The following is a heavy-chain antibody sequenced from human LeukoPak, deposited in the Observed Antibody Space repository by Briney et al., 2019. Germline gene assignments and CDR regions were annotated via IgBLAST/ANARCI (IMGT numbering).Heavy chain of an antibody. CDR1: GGSISSHY. D-gene: IGHD2-21*01. CDR3: ARLWYGMDV. CDR2: IYNSGST. J-gene: IGHJ6*02. Sequence: SETLSLTCTVSGGSISSHYWSWIRQPPGKGLEWIGYIYNSGSTNYNPSLKSRVTISVDTSKNQFSLKLSSVTAADTAVYYCARLWYGMDVWGQGTTVTVSS. V-gene: IGHV4-59*08.